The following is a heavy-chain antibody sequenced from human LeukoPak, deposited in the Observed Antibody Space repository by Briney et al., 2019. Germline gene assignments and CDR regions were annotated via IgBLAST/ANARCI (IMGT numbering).Heavy chain of an antibody. V-gene: IGHV1-46*01. D-gene: IGHD6-13*01. CDR3: ARDLHSSSWYLLYMDV. CDR1: GYTFTSYY. Sequence: ASVKVSCKASGYTFTSYYMHWVRQAPGQGLEWMGIINPSGGSTSYAQKFQGRVTMTRDTSTSTVYMGLSSLRSEDTAVYYCARDLHSSSWYLLYMDVWGKGTTVTVSS. J-gene: IGHJ6*03. CDR2: INPSGGST.